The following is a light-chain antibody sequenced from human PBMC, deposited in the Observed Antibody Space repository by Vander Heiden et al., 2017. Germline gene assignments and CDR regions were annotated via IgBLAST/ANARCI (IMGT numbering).Light chain of an antibody. Sequence: SYVLTHPPSVSVAPGQTARMTCGGHTIGSNSVHWYQQKPGQAPVLLVYDDSDRPSGIPERFSGSNSGNTATLTISRVEAGDEADYYCQAWDSSSDHPGVFGGGTKLTVL. CDR3: QAWDSSSDHPGV. CDR1: TIGSNS. J-gene: IGLJ2*01. CDR2: DDS. V-gene: IGLV3-21*02.